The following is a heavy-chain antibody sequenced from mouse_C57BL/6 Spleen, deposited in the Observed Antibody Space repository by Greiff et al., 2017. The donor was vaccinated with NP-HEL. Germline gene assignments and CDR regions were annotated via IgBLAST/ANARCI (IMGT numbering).Heavy chain of an antibody. D-gene: IGHD1-1*01. CDR3: ARWGYGCRAMDY. J-gene: IGHJ4*01. V-gene: IGHV7-3*01. CDR2: IRNKANGYTT. CDR1: GFTFTDYY. Sequence: EVNLVESGGGLVQPGGSLSLSCAASGFTFTDYYMSWVRQPPGKALEWLGFIRNKANGYTTEYSASVKGRFTISRDNSQSILYLHMNALRAEDSATYYCARWGYGCRAMDYWGQGTTVTVSS.